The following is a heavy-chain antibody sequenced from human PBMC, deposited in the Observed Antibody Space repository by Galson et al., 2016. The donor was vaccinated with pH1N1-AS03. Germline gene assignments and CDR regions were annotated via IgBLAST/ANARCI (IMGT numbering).Heavy chain of an antibody. CDR3: ARVPYSYGMDV. CDR2: IKQDGSEK. Sequence: SLRLSCAASGFTFSGYWMSWVRQAPGKGLGWVAHIKQDGSEKYYVDSVKGRFTISRDNAKNSLYLQMNSLRAEDTAVYYCARVPYSYGMDVWGQGTTVTVSS. CDR1: GFTFSGYW. V-gene: IGHV3-7*01. J-gene: IGHJ6*02.